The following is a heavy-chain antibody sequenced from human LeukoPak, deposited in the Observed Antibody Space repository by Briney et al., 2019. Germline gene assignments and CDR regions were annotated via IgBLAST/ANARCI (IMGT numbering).Heavy chain of an antibody. V-gene: IGHV1-69*13. CDR1: GGTFSSYA. Sequence: GASVKVSCKASGGTFSSYAISWVRQAPGQGLEWMGGIIPIFGTANYAQKFQGRVTITADESTSTAYMELSSLRSEDTAVYYCARVGAPSSAMVRGVPWFDPWGQGTLVTVSS. CDR2: IIPIFGTA. CDR3: ARVGAPSSAMVRGVPWFDP. J-gene: IGHJ5*02. D-gene: IGHD3-10*01.